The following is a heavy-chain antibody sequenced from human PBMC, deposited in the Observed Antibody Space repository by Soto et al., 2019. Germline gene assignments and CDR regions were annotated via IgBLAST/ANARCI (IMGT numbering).Heavy chain of an antibody. V-gene: IGHV4-30-4*02. J-gene: IGHJ6*02. D-gene: IGHD3-10*01. Sequence: ASDTLSLTCTVSGGSISSGDYYWSWTRQPPGKGLEWIGYIYYSGSTYYNPSLKSRVTISVDTSKNQFSLKLSSVTAADTAVYYCARDPSNGGWWFGDLVSVGYYGMDVWGQGTTVTVSS. CDR2: IYYSGST. CDR1: GGSISSGDYY. CDR3: ARDPSNGGWWFGDLVSVGYYGMDV.